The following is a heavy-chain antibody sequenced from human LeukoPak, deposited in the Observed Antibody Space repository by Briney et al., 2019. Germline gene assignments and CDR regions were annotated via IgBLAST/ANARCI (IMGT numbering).Heavy chain of an antibody. CDR2: IITDGSST. CDR1: GFTFSNYW. V-gene: IGHV3-74*01. CDR3: ARDPTPSNSPGGLYYMDV. D-gene: IGHD1-1*01. Sequence: GGSLRLSCVASGFTFSNYWMHWVRQAPGQGLVWVSRIITDGSSTFYADSVKGRFTISRDNARNTLYLHMNSLRAEDTAVYFCARDPTPSNSPGGLYYMDVWGKGTTVAVSS. J-gene: IGHJ6*03.